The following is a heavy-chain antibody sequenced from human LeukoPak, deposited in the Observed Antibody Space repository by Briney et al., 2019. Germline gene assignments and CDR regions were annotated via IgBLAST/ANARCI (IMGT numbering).Heavy chain of an antibody. CDR3: ARGSGLSDGY. J-gene: IGHJ4*02. D-gene: IGHD6-25*01. CDR1: GYTFTSYD. V-gene: IGHV1-8*03. Sequence: GASVNVSFKASGYTFTSYDINWVRQATRQGLAWMGWMNPNSGNTGYAQKFQGRVTITRNTSISTAYMKLSSLRSEDTAVYYCARGSGLSDGYWGQGTLVTVSS. CDR2: MNPNSGNT.